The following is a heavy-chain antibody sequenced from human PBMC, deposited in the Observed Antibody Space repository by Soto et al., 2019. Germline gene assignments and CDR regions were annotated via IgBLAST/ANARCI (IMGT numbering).Heavy chain of an antibody. CDR2: TSYDGSNK. Sequence: QVQLVESGGGVVQPGRSLRLSCAASGFTFSNYGMHWVRQAPGKGLEWVAVTSYDGSNKYYADSVKGRFTISRDNSQNTLYLQMNSLRAEDTAVYYCAKAGCSITSCYYPPDPWGQGTLVTVSS. V-gene: IGHV3-30*19. D-gene: IGHD2-2*01. CDR3: AKAGCSITSCYYPPDP. J-gene: IGHJ5*02. CDR1: GFTFSNYG.